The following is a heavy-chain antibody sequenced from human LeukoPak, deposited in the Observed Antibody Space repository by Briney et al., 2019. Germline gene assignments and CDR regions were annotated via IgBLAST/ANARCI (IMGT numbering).Heavy chain of an antibody. Sequence: SGTLSLTCTVSGDPMTPYYWSWIRQPPGKGLEWIGYMSYSGDTRYNPSPKSRVTISVDASNNQFSLRLTSMTAADTATYYCARDGRGGLFYYFDSWGPGTLVTVSS. J-gene: IGHJ4*02. D-gene: IGHD3-16*01. CDR2: MSYSGDT. CDR3: ARDGRGGLFYYFDS. CDR1: GDPMTPYY. V-gene: IGHV4-59*01.